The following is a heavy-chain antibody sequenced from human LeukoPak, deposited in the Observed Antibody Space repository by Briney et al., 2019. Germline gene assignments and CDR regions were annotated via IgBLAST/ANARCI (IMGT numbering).Heavy chain of an antibody. CDR2: INTNTGNP. V-gene: IGHV7-4-1*02. J-gene: IGHJ1*01. Sequence: ASVKVSCKASGYAFTSYAMNWVRQAPGQGLEWMGWINTNTGNPTYAQGFTGRFVFSLDTSVSTAYLQISRLKAEDTAVYYCARDRRGIAAAGIRYFQHWGQGTLVTVSS. D-gene: IGHD6-13*01. CDR3: ARDRRGIAAAGIRYFQH. CDR1: GYAFTSYA.